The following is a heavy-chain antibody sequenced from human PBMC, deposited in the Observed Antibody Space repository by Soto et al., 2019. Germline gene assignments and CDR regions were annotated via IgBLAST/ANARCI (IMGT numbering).Heavy chain of an antibody. Sequence: EVQLVESGGGLVQPGGSLRISCTVSGFSFSSYWMSWVRQAPGKGLEWVASIKQDESEKYYVDSVKGRFTISRDNADDSLFLQMNSLCADDTAVYFCVRDVAFDYVNWGQGTLVTVSS. CDR2: IKQDESEK. V-gene: IGHV3-7*01. CDR1: GFSFSSYW. J-gene: IGHJ4*02. CDR3: VRDVAFDYVN. D-gene: IGHD3-16*01.